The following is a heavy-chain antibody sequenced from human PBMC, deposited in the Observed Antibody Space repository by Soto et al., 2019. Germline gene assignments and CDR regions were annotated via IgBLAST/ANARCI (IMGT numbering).Heavy chain of an antibody. CDR1: GGSVSSSSYY. J-gene: IGHJ4*02. Sequence: LSETLSLTCNVSGGSVSSSSYYWGWIRQAPGKGLEWIVSTYYSAGTYYDPSLKSRITTSMDASKNQFSLTVTSVTAADTAIYYCARHASRGYSSSWYFEDWGQGTPVTAPQ. CDR3: ARHASRGYSSSWYFED. D-gene: IGHD6-13*01. CDR2: TYYSAGT. V-gene: IGHV4-39*01.